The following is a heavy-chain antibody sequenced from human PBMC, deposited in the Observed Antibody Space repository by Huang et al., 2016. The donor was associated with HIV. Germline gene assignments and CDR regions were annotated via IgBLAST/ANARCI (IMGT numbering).Heavy chain of an antibody. V-gene: IGHV3-74*01. CDR1: GFSISSYW. D-gene: IGHD3-22*01. CDR2: INSYGSST. CDR3: ARDPRIQSWLNFFDY. Sequence: EVQLVESGGGLVQPGGSLGLSCAASGFSISSYWMHWVRQAPGKGLVWCARINSYGSSTSYADSVKGRFTISRDNAKNTLYLQMNSLRAEDTAVYYCARDPRIQSWLNFFDYWGQGTLVSVSS. J-gene: IGHJ4*02.